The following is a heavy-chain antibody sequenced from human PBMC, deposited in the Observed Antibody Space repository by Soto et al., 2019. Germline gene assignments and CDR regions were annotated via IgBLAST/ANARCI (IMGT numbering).Heavy chain of an antibody. CDR3: TRHSDRGWSTIEN. CDR1: GYYFASYW. CDR2: IYPSDSDT. V-gene: IGHV5-51*01. D-gene: IGHD6-19*01. J-gene: IGHJ4*02. Sequence: EVQLVQSGAEVKKPGESVKISCKGSGYYFASYWIGWVRQMPGKGLEWLGIIYPSDSDTRYSPSFHGQVTISADKSTGTAYLQWHTLKASDTAIYYCTRHSDRGWSTIENWGQGTPVTVSS.